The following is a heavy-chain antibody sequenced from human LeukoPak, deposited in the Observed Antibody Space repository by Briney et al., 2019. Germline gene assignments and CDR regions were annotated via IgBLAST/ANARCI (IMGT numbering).Heavy chain of an antibody. V-gene: IGHV3-30-3*01. CDR3: ARDRMRYGMDV. J-gene: IGHJ6*02. CDR2: ISYDGSNK. CDR1: GFIFSNYA. Sequence: GGSLRLSCVASGFIFSNYAMHWVRQAPGKGLEWVAVISYDGSNKYYADSVKGRFTISRDNSKNTLYLQMNSLRAEDTAVYYCARDRMRYGMDVWGQGTTVTVSS.